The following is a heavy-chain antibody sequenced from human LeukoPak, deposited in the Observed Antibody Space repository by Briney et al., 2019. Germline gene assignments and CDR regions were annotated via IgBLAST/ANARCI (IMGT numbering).Heavy chain of an antibody. CDR3: ARDRGSSSSWYDVFDY. CDR1: GGSISSSSYY. V-gene: IGHV4-39*07. J-gene: IGHJ4*02. Sequence: PSETLSLTCTVSGGSISSSSYYWGWIRQPPGKGLEWIGSIYYSGSTYYNPSLKSRVTISVDTSKNQFSLKLSSVTAADTAVYYCARDRGSSSSWYDVFDYWGQGTLVTVSS. CDR2: IYYSGST. D-gene: IGHD6-13*01.